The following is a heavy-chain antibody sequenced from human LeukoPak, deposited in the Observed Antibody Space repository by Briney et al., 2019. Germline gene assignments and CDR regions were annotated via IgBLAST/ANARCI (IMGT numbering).Heavy chain of an antibody. CDR2: IYYSGST. V-gene: IGHV4-39*01. CDR3: ARGLGEGQQLVTYYFDY. D-gene: IGHD6-13*01. J-gene: IGHJ4*02. CDR1: GGSISSSSYY. Sequence: SETLSLTCTVSGGSISSSSYYWGWIRQPPGKGLEWIGSIYYSGSTYYNPTLKSRVTISVDTSKNQFSLKLSSVTAADTAVYYCARGLGEGQQLVTYYFDYWGQGTLVTVSS.